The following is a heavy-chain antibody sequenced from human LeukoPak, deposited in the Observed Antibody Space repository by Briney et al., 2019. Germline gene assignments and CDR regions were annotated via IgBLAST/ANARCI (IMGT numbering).Heavy chain of an antibody. J-gene: IGHJ5*02. D-gene: IGHD3-10*01. CDR1: GFSFSSFG. Sequence: GGSLRLSCAVSGFSFSSFGMSWIRQAPGKGLEWVSVISGSGETTSYADSVKGRFTISRDNAKNTLYLQMNSLRAEDTAVYYCARDPFGLYGSGSYYRNWFDPWGQGTLVTVSS. V-gene: IGHV3-23*01. CDR3: ARDPFGLYGSGSYYRNWFDP. CDR2: ISGSGETT.